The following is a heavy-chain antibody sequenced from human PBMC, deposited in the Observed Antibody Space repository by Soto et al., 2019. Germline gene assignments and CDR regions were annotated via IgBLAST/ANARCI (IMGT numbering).Heavy chain of an antibody. D-gene: IGHD6-13*01. CDR3: ARQSTGYSVEVDY. J-gene: IGHJ4*02. CDR1: GGSVSSQY. CDR2: ISNGCIP. Sequence: SETLSLTCTVSGGSVSSQYWSWIRQPAGKGLEWIGRISNGCIPLIHPSLESRVTMSVDTSKNQFSLKLTSVTAADTAVSYCARQSTGYSVEVDYWGQGTLVTVSS. V-gene: IGHV4-4*07.